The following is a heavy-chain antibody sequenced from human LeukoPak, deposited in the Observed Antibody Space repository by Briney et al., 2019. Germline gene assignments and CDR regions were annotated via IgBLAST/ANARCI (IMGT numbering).Heavy chain of an antibody. D-gene: IGHD3-10*01. Sequence: ASVKVSCKASGYTFTSYYMHWVRQAPGQGLEWMGWISAYNGNTNYAQKLQGRVTMTTDTSTSTAYMELRSLRSDDTAVYYCAKDVNVGGDHFDYWGQGTLVTVSS. J-gene: IGHJ4*02. V-gene: IGHV1-18*04. CDR1: GYTFTSYY. CDR3: AKDVNVGGDHFDY. CDR2: ISAYNGNT.